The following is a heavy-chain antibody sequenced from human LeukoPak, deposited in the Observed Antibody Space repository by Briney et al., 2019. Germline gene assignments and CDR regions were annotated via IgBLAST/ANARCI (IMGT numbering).Heavy chain of an antibody. CDR1: GFTFSSYA. CDR2: ISYDGSNK. V-gene: IGHV3-30*04. Sequence: GRSLRLSCAASGFTFSSYAMHWVRQAPGKGLEWVAVISYDGSNKYYADSVKGRSTISRDNSKNTLYLQMNSLRAEDTAVYYCAREFLPDPGPYDYWGQGTLVTVSS. CDR3: AREFLPDPGPYDY. D-gene: IGHD3-3*01. J-gene: IGHJ4*02.